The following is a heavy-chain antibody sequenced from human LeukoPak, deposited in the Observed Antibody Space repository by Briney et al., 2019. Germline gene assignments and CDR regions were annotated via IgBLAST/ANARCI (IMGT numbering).Heavy chain of an antibody. V-gene: IGHV3-53*01. CDR3: ARDVRPGAGRVGFDY. CDR2: IYRGGST. J-gene: IGHJ4*02. Sequence: GSLRLSRAASGFNVSSNYMNWVRQAPGKGLEWVSVIYRGGSTYYADSVKGRFTISRDNSKSTLYLQMNSLRDEDTAVYYCARDVRPGAGRVGFDYWGQGTLVTVSS. D-gene: IGHD5/OR15-5a*01. CDR1: GFNVSSNY.